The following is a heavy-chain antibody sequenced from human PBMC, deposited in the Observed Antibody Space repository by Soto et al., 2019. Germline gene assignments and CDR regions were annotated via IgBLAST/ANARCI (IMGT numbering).Heavy chain of an antibody. Sequence: SETLSLTCGVFGGFLSESYWTWIRQPPGKGLEWIGEINHVEGTNYNPSLKSRVTMSVDTSQNQFSLRLISVTAADTAMYFCVRIRYQLPSSVLWLDPWGQGTPVTVSS. D-gene: IGHD3-16*01. CDR3: VRIRYQLPSSVLWLDP. J-gene: IGHJ5*02. CDR1: GGFLSESY. V-gene: IGHV4-34*01. CDR2: INHVEGT.